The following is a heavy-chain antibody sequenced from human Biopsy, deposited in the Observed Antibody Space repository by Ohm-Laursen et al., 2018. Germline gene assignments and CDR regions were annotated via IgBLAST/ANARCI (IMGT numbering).Heavy chain of an antibody. J-gene: IGHJ6*02. CDR2: IKSKFDGETT. CDR3: STGGGDFYYNGMDV. D-gene: IGHD3-16*01. CDR1: GFTFGDAW. V-gene: IGHV3-15*01. Sequence: SLRLSCAASGFTFGDAWMSWIRQAPGKGLEWVGRIKSKFDGETTDYAAPVKGRFIISRDDSKSTLFLQMNSLKVKDTGVYFCSTGGGDFYYNGMDVWGQGTTVTVSS.